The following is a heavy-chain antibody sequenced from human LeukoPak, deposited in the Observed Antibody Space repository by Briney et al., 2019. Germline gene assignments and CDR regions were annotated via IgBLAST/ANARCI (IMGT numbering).Heavy chain of an antibody. J-gene: IGHJ6*03. CDR1: GGTFSSYA. D-gene: IGHD5-18*01. V-gene: IGHV1-69*05. CDR2: IIPIFGTA. Sequence: GSSVKVSCKASGGTFSSYAISWVRQAPGQGLEWMGGIIPIFGTANYAQKFQGRVTITTDESTSAAYMELSSLRSEDTAVYYCARGDTAMVRRYYYYYMDVWGKGTTVTVSS. CDR3: ARGDTAMVRRYYYYYMDV.